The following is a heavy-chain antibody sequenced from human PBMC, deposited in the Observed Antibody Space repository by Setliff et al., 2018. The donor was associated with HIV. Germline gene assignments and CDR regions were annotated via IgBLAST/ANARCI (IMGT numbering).Heavy chain of an antibody. D-gene: IGHD2-2*01. V-gene: IGHV3-48*01. Sequence: GGSLRLSCAASGFTFSTYSMTWVRQAPGKGLEWVSYLSGSSSPIYYADSVKGRFTISRDNSKNTLFLQMNSLRSEDTAVYYCAKEDQRVTSVDYWGQGTPVTVSS. CDR2: LSGSSSPI. CDR1: GFTFSTYS. J-gene: IGHJ4*02. CDR3: AKEDQRVTSVDY.